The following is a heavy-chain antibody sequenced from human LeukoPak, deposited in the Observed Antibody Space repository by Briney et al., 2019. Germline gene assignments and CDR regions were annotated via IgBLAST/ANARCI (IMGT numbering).Heavy chain of an antibody. V-gene: IGHV4-59*11. Sequence: SETLSPTCTVSGGSISSHYWSWIRQAPGKGLEWIGYIYYSGSTNYNPSLKSRVTISVDTSKNQFSLKLSSVTAADTAMYYCARLIGDIAVSGTSWFDPWGQGTLVTVSS. CDR3: ARLIGDIAVSGTSWFDP. D-gene: IGHD6-19*01. CDR1: GGSISSHY. CDR2: IYYSGST. J-gene: IGHJ5*02.